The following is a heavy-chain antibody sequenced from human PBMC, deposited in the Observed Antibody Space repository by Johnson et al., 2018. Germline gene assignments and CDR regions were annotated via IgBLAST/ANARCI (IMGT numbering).Heavy chain of an antibody. J-gene: IGHJ6*02. Sequence: VQLVESGGGLVKPGGSLRLSCAASGFSFSSFNMNWVRQAPGKGLEWVSSISSSSDYIYYADSVKGRFAISRDNAKNSLFLQMNSLRVEDTAVDYCLRGHPAFEVWGQGTTVTVSS. CDR2: ISSSSDYI. CDR1: GFSFSSFN. V-gene: IGHV3-21*01. D-gene: IGHD2/OR15-2a*01. CDR3: LRGHPAFEV.